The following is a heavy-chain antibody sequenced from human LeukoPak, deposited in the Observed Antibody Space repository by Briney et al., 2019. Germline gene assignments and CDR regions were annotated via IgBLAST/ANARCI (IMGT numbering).Heavy chain of an antibody. D-gene: IGHD3-10*01. Sequence: GGSLRLSCAASGFTVSSNYMSWVRQAPGKGLEWVSVIYSGGSTYYADSVKGRFTISRDNSKNTLYLQMNSLRAEDTAVYYCARVEYYYGSGILFDYWGQGTLVTVSS. CDR2: IYSGGST. J-gene: IGHJ4*02. V-gene: IGHV3-66*01. CDR1: GFTVSSNY. CDR3: ARVEYYYGSGILFDY.